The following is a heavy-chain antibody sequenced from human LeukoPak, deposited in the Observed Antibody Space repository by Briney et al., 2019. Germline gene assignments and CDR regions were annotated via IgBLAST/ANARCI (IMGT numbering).Heavy chain of an antibody. CDR1: GYTFTNSY. D-gene: IGHD1-1*01. J-gene: IGHJ4*02. CDR3: AREGPETYNFDF. CDR2: TRPSSGRT. Sequence: ASVKVSCKTSGYTFTNSYMHWVRQAPGQGPEWMGITRPSSGRTSYPQKFQGRVTMTWDMSTSTFYMELSSLTSDDTAVYYCAREGPETYNFDFWGQGTLVTVSS. V-gene: IGHV1-46*01.